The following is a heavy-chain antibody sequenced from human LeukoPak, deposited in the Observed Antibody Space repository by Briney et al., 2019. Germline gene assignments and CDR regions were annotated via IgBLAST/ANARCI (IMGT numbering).Heavy chain of an antibody. Sequence: SETLSLTCTVSGGSISSSSYYWGWIRQPPGKGLEWIGSMYYSGSTYYNPSLKSRVTISVDTSKNQFSLKLSSVTAADTAVYYCARASGYYGSGGYYNQYFQHWGQGTLVTVSS. CDR1: GGSISSSSYY. J-gene: IGHJ1*01. V-gene: IGHV4-39*07. CDR2: MYYSGST. D-gene: IGHD3-10*01. CDR3: ARASGYYGSGGYYNQYFQH.